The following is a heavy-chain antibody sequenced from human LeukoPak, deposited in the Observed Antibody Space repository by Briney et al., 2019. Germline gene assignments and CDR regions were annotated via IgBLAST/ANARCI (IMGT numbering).Heavy chain of an antibody. CDR1: GYTFSSYA. J-gene: IGHJ4*02. CDR2: ISGSGDNT. CDR3: ARDGSGTTY. D-gene: IGHD1-1*01. V-gene: IGHV3-23*01. Sequence: GGSLRLSCAASGYTFSSYAMSWVRQVPGKGLEWVSVISGSGDNTYYADSVKGRFTISRDNSKNTLYLQMNSLRAEDTAVYYCARDGSGTTYWGPGTLVTVSS.